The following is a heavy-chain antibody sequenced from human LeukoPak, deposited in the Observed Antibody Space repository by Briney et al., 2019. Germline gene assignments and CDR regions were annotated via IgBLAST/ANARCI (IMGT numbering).Heavy chain of an antibody. V-gene: IGHV3-23*01. J-gene: IGHJ6*03. D-gene: IGHD3-16*01. CDR1: GSGFTFGNLG. CDR2: ISGSGYYT. CDR3: AKDGSWGDYYYYFYMDV. Sequence: GGSLRLSCEASGSGFTFGNLGMSWVRQAPGKGLEWLSGISGSGYYTYYADSVKGRFTIPRDNSKNTLYIEMNSLRAEDTAVYYCAKDGSWGDYYYYFYMDVWGKGTTVTVSS.